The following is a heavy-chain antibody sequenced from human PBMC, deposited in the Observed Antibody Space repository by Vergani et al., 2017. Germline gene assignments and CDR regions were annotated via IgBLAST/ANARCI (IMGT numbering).Heavy chain of an antibody. D-gene: IGHD2-2*01. CDR3: ARTPYCSSTSCPLYYFDY. J-gene: IGHJ4*02. CDR1: GYTFTSYY. CDR2: INPSGGST. Sequence: QVQLVQSEAEVKKPGASVKVSCKASGYTFTSYYMHWVRQAPGQGLEWMGIINPSGGSTSYAQKFQGRVTMTRDTSTSTVYMELRSLRSEDTAVYYCARTPYCSSTSCPLYYFDYWGQGTLVTVSS. V-gene: IGHV1-46*01.